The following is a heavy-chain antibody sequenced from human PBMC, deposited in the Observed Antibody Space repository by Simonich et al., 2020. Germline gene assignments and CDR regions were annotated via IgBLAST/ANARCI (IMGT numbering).Heavy chain of an antibody. Sequence: EVQLVESGGGLVKPGGSLRLSCAASGFTFSSYSMNWVRQAPGKGLEWVSSIISSSSYIYYADAGKGRFTISRDNAKNSLYLQMNSLRAEDTAVYYCARDVDTAMVFDYWGQGTLVTVSS. CDR2: IISSSSYI. V-gene: IGHV3-21*01. J-gene: IGHJ4*02. CDR3: ARDVDTAMVFDY. CDR1: GFTFSSYS. D-gene: IGHD5-18*01.